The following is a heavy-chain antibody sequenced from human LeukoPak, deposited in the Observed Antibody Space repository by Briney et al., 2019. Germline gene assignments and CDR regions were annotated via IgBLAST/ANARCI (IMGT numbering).Heavy chain of an antibody. J-gene: IGHJ4*02. V-gene: IGHV3-30*18. CDR2: ISYDGSNK. CDR1: GFTFSSYG. Sequence: GGSLRLSCAASGFTFSSYGMHWVRQAPGKGLEWVAVISYDGSNKYYADPVKGRFTISRDNSKNTLYLQMNSLRAEDTAVYYCAKHYGDYVLDYWGQGTLVTVSS. CDR3: AKHYGDYVLDY. D-gene: IGHD4-17*01.